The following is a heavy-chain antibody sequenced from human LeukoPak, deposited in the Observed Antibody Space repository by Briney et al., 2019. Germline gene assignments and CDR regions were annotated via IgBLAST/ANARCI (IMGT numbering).Heavy chain of an antibody. J-gene: IGHJ6*03. CDR3: AISSSWDYYYCMDV. Sequence: SETLSLTCTVSGGSISSSSYYWGWIRQPPGKGLEWIGSIYYSGSTYYNPSLKSRVTISVDTSKNQFSLKLSSVTAADTAVYYCAISSSWDYYYCMDVWGKGTTVTVSS. CDR1: GGSISSSSYY. CDR2: IYYSGST. D-gene: IGHD6-13*01. V-gene: IGHV4-39*07.